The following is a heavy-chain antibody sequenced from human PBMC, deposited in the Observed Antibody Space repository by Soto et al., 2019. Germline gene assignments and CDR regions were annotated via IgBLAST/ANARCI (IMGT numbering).Heavy chain of an antibody. Sequence: QVQLVQSGAEVKRPGSSVKVSCKSTGGPLSSRGFSWVRQAPGQGLEWMGGIITMLGTADCAQSFQGRLTITADELTTTAYMELTSLRSEDTAVYFCATEMKSRVMRTFDLWGQGTMVIVSS. CDR2: IITMLGTA. CDR3: ATEMKSRVMRTFDL. V-gene: IGHV1-69*01. J-gene: IGHJ3*01. D-gene: IGHD2-8*01. CDR1: GGPLSSRG.